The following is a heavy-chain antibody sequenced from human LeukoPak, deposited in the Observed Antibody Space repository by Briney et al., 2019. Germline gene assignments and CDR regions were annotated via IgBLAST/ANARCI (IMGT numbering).Heavy chain of an antibody. V-gene: IGHV1-18*01. CDR2: ISAYNGNT. D-gene: IGHD5-24*01. CDR1: GYTFTSYG. CDR3: VKETSEMTTTHDWFDP. J-gene: IGHJ5*02. Sequence: ASVKVSCKASGYTFTSYGISWVRQAPGQGLEWMGWISAYNGNTNYAQKLQGRVTMTTDTSTSTAYMELNSLRAEDTAVYYCVKETSEMTTTHDWFDPWGQGTPVIVSS.